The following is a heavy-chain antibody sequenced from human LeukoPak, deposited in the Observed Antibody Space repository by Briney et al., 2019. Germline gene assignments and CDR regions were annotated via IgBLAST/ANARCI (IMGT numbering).Heavy chain of an antibody. D-gene: IGHD2/OR15-2a*01. CDR3: VKDLRSDFMGVLSRYLSY. CDR2: ISRNGGST. J-gene: IGHJ4*02. V-gene: IGHV3-64D*09. Sequence: PGGSLRLSCSASGFTFSSIAMHWVRQAPGKGLEYVAAISRNGGSTYYADSVKGRFTISRDNSKNTLYLQMSSLRAEDTAVYLCVKDLRSDFMGVLSRYLSYWGQGTLVTVSS. CDR1: GFTFSSIA.